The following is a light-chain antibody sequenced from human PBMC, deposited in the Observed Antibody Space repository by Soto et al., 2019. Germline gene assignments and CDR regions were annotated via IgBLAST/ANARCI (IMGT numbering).Light chain of an antibody. Sequence: DIQMTQSPPTLSASIGDRVTITCRASQSIGSWLTWFQQKPGQAPKLLIHDASSLESGVPSRFRGSGSGTEFTLTISSLQPDDFATSYCQHYNSYPLTFGGGTKVDIK. CDR1: QSIGSW. J-gene: IGKJ4*01. V-gene: IGKV1-5*01. CDR3: QHYNSYPLT. CDR2: DAS.